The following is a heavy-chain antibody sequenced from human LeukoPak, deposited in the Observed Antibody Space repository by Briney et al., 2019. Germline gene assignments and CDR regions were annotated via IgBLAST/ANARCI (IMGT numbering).Heavy chain of an antibody. CDR2: INHRGST. V-gene: IGHV4-34*01. J-gene: IGHJ6*03. CDR1: GGSFSGYY. Sequence: SETLSLTCALSGGSFSGYYWSWIRPPPRKGLGWFGEINHRGSTNYNHSLKRRISISVDTSKNQFSLKLSSVTAADTAVYYCARGPTATYYYDSSGYYRHYYMDVWGKGTTVTVSS. D-gene: IGHD3-22*01. CDR3: ARGPTATYYYDSSGYYRHYYMDV.